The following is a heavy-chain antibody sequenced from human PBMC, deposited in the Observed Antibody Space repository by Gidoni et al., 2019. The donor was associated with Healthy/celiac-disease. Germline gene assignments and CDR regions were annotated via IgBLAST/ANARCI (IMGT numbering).Heavy chain of an antibody. CDR1: GYPFTGYY. CDR3: ARGGYSGYDSSEYGMDV. D-gene: IGHD5-12*01. Sequence: QVQLVQAGAEVKKPGAQVKVSGKDSGYPFTGYYMHWVRQAPGQGLEWMGVINPNSGGTNYAQKFQGRVTMTRDTSISTAYMELSRLRSDDTAVYYCARGGYSGYDSSEYGMDVWGQGTTVTVSS. J-gene: IGHJ6*02. V-gene: IGHV1-2*02. CDR2: INPNSGGT.